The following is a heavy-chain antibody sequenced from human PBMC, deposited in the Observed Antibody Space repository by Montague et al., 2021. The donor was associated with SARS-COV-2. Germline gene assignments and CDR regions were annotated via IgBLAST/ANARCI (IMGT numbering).Heavy chain of an antibody. Sequence: SETLSLTCTVSGGSISSYYWSWIRQPAGKGLEWIGRIYTSGSTNYNPSLKSRATISGDRPKNQFSLRVTSVSAADTAVYSCASYRDYGDYYWGQGILVTVSS. D-gene: IGHD4-17*01. CDR2: IYTSGST. V-gene: IGHV4-4*07. J-gene: IGHJ4*02. CDR1: GGSISSYY. CDR3: ASYRDYGDYY.